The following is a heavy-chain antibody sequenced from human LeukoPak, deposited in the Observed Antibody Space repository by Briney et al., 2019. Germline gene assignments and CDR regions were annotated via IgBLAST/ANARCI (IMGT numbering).Heavy chain of an antibody. CDR2: ISWNSGSI. V-gene: IGHV3-9*01. CDR1: GFTFDDYA. CDR3: AKEWPDSSGYYLQPQFDY. D-gene: IGHD3-22*01. Sequence: PGGSLRLSCAASGFTFDDYAMHWVRQAPGKGLEWVSGISWNSGSIAYADSVKGRFSISRDNAKNSLYLQMNSLRAEDTALYYCAKEWPDSSGYYLQPQFDYWGQGTLVTVSS. J-gene: IGHJ4*02.